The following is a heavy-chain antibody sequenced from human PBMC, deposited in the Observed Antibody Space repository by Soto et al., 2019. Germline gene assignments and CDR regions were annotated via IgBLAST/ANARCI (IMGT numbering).Heavy chain of an antibody. J-gene: IGHJ4*02. D-gene: IGHD3-16*02. CDR2: IIPIFGTA. V-gene: IGHV1-69*13. CDR3: ARTRLRLGELSFFDY. Sequence: ASVKVSCKASGGTFSSYAISWVRQAPGQGLEWMGGIIPIFGTANYAQKFQGRVTITADESTSTAYMELSSLRSEDTAVYYCARTRLRLGELSFFDYWGQGTLVTVSS. CDR1: GGTFSSYA.